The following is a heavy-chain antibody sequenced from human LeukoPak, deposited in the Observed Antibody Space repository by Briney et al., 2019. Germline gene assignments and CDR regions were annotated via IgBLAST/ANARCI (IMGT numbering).Heavy chain of an antibody. J-gene: IGHJ5*02. D-gene: IGHD3-10*02. Sequence: SETLSLTCAVSGASITSGDYSWNWMRQPPGKGLEWIGYIYHTGNTYYNPSLKSRVTISVDRSKNQFSLKLSSVTAADTAVYYCARGFFVRGNPGSWFDPWGQGTLVTVSS. CDR1: GASITSGDYS. V-gene: IGHV4-30-2*01. CDR2: IYHTGNT. CDR3: ARGFFVRGNPGSWFDP.